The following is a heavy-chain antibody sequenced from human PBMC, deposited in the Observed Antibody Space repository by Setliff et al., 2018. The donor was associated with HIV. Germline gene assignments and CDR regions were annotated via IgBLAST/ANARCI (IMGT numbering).Heavy chain of an antibody. CDR3: ARGRHYSSSAPFAIDF. CDR1: GGSLTNYY. J-gene: IGHJ4*02. D-gene: IGHD6-6*01. V-gene: IGHV4-34*01. Sequence: SETLSLTCAVYGGSLTNYYWSWIRQSPGKGLEWIGEITDDGTATYTSSLKSRVTISVDTSKNQFSVKLSSVTAADTAVYYCARGRHYSSSAPFAIDFWGQGMLVTVSS. CDR2: ITDDGTA.